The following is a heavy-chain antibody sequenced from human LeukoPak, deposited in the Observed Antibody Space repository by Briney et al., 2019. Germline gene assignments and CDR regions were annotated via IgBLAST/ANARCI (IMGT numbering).Heavy chain of an antibody. CDR3: ARGPGIAVAGVFDY. J-gene: IGHJ4*02. D-gene: IGHD6-19*01. CDR1: GYTFTSYG. Sequence: ASVKVSCKASGYTFTSYGINWVRQAPGQGLEWMGWISGHDGHTNYVQKMQGRVTMTTDTSTNTAYMELRNLTSDDTAVYYCARGPGIAVAGVFDYWGQGSLVTVSS. CDR2: ISGHDGHT. V-gene: IGHV1-18*04.